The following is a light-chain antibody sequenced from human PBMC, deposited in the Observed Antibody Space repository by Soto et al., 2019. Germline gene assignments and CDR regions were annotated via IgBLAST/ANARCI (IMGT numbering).Light chain of an antibody. V-gene: IGKV3-15*01. J-gene: IGKJ1*01. CDR1: QSVSSN. CDR3: QQYINLWT. Sequence: EIVMTQSPATLSVSPGERATLSCRASQSVSSNLAWYQQKPGQSPRLLIYGASTRATGVPARFSGSGSGTEFTLTISSLQSEDFAVYYCQQYINLWTFGQGTKVDSK. CDR2: GAS.